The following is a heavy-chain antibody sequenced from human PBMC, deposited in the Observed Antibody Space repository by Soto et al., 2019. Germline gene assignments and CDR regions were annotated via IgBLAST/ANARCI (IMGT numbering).Heavy chain of an antibody. J-gene: IGHJ5*02. Sequence: QVQLVQSGAEVRRPGASVKVSCTASGHNFNAYYIHWVRQAPGQGLEWMGVINPSGRSTSYARQFQVRVTMTRDASAVTAFLELTILSSEDTAGYYCARDSREYERHHRFDPWGQGTLVTVSS. V-gene: IGHV1-46*02. CDR2: INPSGRST. CDR1: GHNFNAYY. CDR3: ARDSREYERHHRFDP. D-gene: IGHD3-3*01.